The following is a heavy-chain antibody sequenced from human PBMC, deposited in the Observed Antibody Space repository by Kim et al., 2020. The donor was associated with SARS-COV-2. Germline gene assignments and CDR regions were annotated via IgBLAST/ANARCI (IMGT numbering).Heavy chain of an antibody. CDR3: ARDARAGVTAYYFDY. V-gene: IGHV3-30*07. D-gene: IGHD2-21*02. Sequence: DSVKGRFTISRDNSKNTLYLQMNSLRAEDTAVYYCARDARAGVTAYYFDYWGQGTLVTVSS. J-gene: IGHJ4*02.